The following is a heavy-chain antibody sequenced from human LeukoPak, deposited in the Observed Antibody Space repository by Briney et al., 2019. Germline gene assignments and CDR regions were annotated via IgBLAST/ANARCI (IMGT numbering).Heavy chain of an antibody. J-gene: IGHJ4*02. CDR1: GYTFTSYA. CDR3: ARAEYDILTGYLDY. Sequence: ASVKVSCKASGYTFTSYAMHWVRQAPGQRLEWMGWINAGNGNPKYSQKFQGRVTITRDTSASTAYMELSSLRSEDTAVYYCARAEYDILTGYLDYWGQGTLVTVSS. V-gene: IGHV1-3*01. D-gene: IGHD3-9*01. CDR2: INAGNGNP.